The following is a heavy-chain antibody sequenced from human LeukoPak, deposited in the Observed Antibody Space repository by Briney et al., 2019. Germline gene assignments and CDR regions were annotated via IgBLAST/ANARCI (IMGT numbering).Heavy chain of an antibody. CDR3: ARDARHCSGSTCYVGSYYYYGMDV. J-gene: IGHJ6*04. V-gene: IGHV3-48*03. Sequence: PGGSLRLSCAASGFTFSSYEMNWVRQAPGKGLEWVSYSSSSGSIIYYADSVKGQFTISRDNAKNSLHLQMNSLRAEDTAVYYCARDARHCSGSTCYVGSYYYYGMDVWGKGTTVTVSP. D-gene: IGHD2-2*01. CDR1: GFTFSSYE. CDR2: SSSSGSII.